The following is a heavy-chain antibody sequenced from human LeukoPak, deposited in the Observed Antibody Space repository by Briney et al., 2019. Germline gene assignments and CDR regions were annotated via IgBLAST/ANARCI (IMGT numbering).Heavy chain of an antibody. CDR2: ISGSGGST. CDR3: AKDQVGAVADMTFDY. V-gene: IGHV3-23*01. CDR1: GFTFSSYS. D-gene: IGHD6-19*01. Sequence: GGSLRLSCAASGFTFSSYSMNWVRQAPGKGLEWASAISGSGGSTYYADSVKGRFTISRDNSKNTLYLQMNSLRAEDTAVYYCAKDQVGAVADMTFDYWGQGTLVTVSS. J-gene: IGHJ4*02.